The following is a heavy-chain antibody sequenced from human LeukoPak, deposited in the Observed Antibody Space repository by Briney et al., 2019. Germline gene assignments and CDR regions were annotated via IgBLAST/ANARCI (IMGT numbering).Heavy chain of an antibody. V-gene: IGHV3-23*01. CDR3: AKGMYSSARASWFDP. D-gene: IGHD6-19*01. CDR2: ISGSGGST. CDR1: GFTFSSYA. Sequence: GGSLRLSCSASGFTFSSYAMHWVRQAPGKGLEWVSAISGSGGSTYYADSVKGRFTISRDNSKNTLYLQMNSLRAEDTAVYYCAKGMYSSARASWFDPWGQGTLVTVSS. J-gene: IGHJ5*02.